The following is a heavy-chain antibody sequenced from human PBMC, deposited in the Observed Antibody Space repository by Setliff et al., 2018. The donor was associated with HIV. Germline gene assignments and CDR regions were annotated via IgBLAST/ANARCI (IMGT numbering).Heavy chain of an antibody. Sequence: GSLRLSCAASGFTFSNAWMSWVRQAPGKGLEWFGRIKSKTDGGTTDYAAPVKGRFTISRDDSKNTLYLQMNSLKTEDTAVYYCTTGTRLVDWGQGALVTVSS. J-gene: IGHJ4*02. D-gene: IGHD2-21*01. CDR1: GFTFSNAW. CDR3: TTGTRLVD. CDR2: IKSKTDGGTT. V-gene: IGHV3-15*01.